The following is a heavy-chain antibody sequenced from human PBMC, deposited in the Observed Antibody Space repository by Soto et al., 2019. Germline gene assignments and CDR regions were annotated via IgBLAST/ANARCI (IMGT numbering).Heavy chain of an antibody. CDR3: ARTIVAADGRAYFDL. V-gene: IGHV3-11*05. CDR2: INSSSSYT. D-gene: IGHD3-22*01. J-gene: IGHJ2*01. CDR1: GFTFSDYY. Sequence: QVQLVESGGGLVKPGGSLRLSCAASGFTFSDYYMSWIRQAPGKGLEWVSYINSSSSYTNYADSVKGRFTISRDNAKNSLSLQITSLQAENTAVYYCARTIVAADGRAYFDLWGRGTIVTVSS.